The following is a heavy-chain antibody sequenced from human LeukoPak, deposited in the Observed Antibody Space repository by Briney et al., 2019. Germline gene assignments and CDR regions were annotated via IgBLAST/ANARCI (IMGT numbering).Heavy chain of an antibody. V-gene: IGHV4-4*07. J-gene: IGHJ4*02. CDR3: ARARAVAGWFDY. Sequence: SETLSLTCTVSGGSISTYYWSWIRQPAGKGLEWIGRIYISGETNYNPSLKSRVTISVDTSKNQFSLKLSSVTAADTAVYYCARARAVAGWFDYWGQGTLVTVSS. CDR1: GGSISTYY. D-gene: IGHD6-19*01. CDR2: IYISGET.